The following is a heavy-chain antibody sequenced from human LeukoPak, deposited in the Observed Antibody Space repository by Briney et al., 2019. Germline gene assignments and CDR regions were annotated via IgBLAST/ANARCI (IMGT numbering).Heavy chain of an antibody. V-gene: IGHV7-4-1*02. D-gene: IGHD4-17*01. CDR2: INTNTGNP. CDR3: ASNDYGDYVRGNGMDV. CDR1: GYTFSTYA. J-gene: IGHJ6*02. Sequence: ASVKVSCKASGYTFSTYAMNWVRQAPGQGLEWMGWINTNTGNPTYAQGFTGRFVFSLDTSVSTAYLQISSLKAEDTAVYYCASNDYGDYVRGNGMDVWGQGTTVTVSS.